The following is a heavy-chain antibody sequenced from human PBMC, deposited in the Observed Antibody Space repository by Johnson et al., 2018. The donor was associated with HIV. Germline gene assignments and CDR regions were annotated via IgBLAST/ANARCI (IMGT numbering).Heavy chain of an antibody. CDR1: GFTFSSYA. J-gene: IGHJ3*02. CDR3: ARDRRILTIFGVATDAFDI. V-gene: IGHV3-30*04. CDR2: ISYDGSNK. D-gene: IGHD3-3*01. Sequence: VQVVESGGGLVQSGGSLRLSCAASGFTFSSYAMHWVRQAPGKGLEWVAVISYDGSNKYYADSVKGRFTIPRDNAKNSLYLQMNSLRAEDTAVYYCARDRRILTIFGVATDAFDIWGQGTMVTVSS.